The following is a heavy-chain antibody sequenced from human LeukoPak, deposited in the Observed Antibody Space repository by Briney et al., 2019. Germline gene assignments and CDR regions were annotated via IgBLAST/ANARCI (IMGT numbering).Heavy chain of an antibody. V-gene: IGHV3-74*01. CDR1: GFTFSSYW. Sequence: GGSLRLSYAASGFTFSSYWIHWVRQAPRKGVVWVSRINSDGSSTSYADSMKGRFTISRNNGKNTLYLQMNSLRAEDTAVYYCAVVWFGEMRTVHYWGQGTLVTVSS. J-gene: IGHJ4*02. CDR2: INSDGSST. D-gene: IGHD3-10*01. CDR3: AVVWFGEMRTVHY.